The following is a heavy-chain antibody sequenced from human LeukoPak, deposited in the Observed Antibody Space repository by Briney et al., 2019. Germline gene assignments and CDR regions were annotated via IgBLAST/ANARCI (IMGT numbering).Heavy chain of an antibody. CDR1: GFTFSVYY. CDR2: VYYTGNT. Sequence: LRLSCAASGFTFSVYYVSWIRQPPGKGLEWIGYVYYTGNTFYSPSLKSRVTISVDTSKNQFSLKLTSVTAADTAVYYCARGEAFDVWGQGTMFAVSS. V-gene: IGHV4-30-4*08. CDR3: ARGEAFDV. J-gene: IGHJ3*01.